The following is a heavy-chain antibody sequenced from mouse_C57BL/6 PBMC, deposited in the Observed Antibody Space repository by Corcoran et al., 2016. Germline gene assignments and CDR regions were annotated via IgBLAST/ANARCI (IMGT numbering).Heavy chain of an antibody. V-gene: IGHV1-75*01. Sequence: QVQLQQSGPGLVKPGASVKISCKASGYTFTDYYINWVKQRPGQGLEWIGWIFSGSHSTYYNEKFKGKATLTVDKSSSTAYMLLSSLTSEDSAVYFCGRPAQAWAMDYWGQGTSVTVSS. D-gene: IGHD3-2*02. CDR1: GYTFTDYY. CDR3: GRPAQAWAMDY. CDR2: IFSGSHST. J-gene: IGHJ4*01.